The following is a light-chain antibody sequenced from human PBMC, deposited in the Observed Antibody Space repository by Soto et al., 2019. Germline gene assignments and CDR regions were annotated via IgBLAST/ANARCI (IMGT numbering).Light chain of an antibody. CDR2: GAS. CDR3: QQYYNWPLLT. V-gene: IGKV3D-15*01. J-gene: IGKJ4*01. CDR1: QTVSTN. Sequence: EIVMTQSPATLSVSPGERATLSCRASQTVSTNLAWYQQKLGQAPRLLIYGASTRATGIPARFSGSGSGTEFTLTISSLQSEDFAIYYCQQYYNWPLLTFGGGTKVEIK.